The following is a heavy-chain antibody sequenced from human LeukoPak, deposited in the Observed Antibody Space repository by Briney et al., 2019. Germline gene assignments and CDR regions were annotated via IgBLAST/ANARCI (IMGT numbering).Heavy chain of an antibody. CDR1: GGSISSSSYY. V-gene: IGHV4-39*01. Sequence: PSETLSLTCTVSGGSISSSSYYWGWIRQPPGKGLEWIGSIYYSGSTYYNPSLKSRVTISVDTSKNQFSLKLSSVTAADTAVYYCASGIAARLGPWGQGTLVTVS. D-gene: IGHD6-6*01. CDR2: IYYSGST. CDR3: ASGIAARLGP. J-gene: IGHJ5*02.